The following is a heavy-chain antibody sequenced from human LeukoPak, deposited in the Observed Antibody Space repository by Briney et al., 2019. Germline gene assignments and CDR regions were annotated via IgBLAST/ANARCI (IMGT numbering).Heavy chain of an antibody. D-gene: IGHD3-10*01. Sequence: SETLSLTCTVSGGSISSYYWNWIRQPAGKGLEWIGRIYTSGSTNYNPSLKSRVTMSVDTSKNQFSLNLISVTAADTAVYYCARVFDSGSQAYFYYMDVWGKGTTVTIFS. V-gene: IGHV4-4*07. CDR3: ARVFDSGSQAYFYYMDV. CDR2: IYTSGST. J-gene: IGHJ6*03. CDR1: GGSISSYY.